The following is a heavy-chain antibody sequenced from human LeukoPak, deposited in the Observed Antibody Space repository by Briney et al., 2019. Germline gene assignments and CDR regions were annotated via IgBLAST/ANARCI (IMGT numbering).Heavy chain of an antibody. D-gene: IGHD3-3*01. Sequence: PGGSLRLSCSASGFTFSSYAMHWVRQAPGKGLEYVSAISSNGGSTYNADSVKGRFTIFRDNSKNTLYLQMSSLRAEDTAVYYCAKGDDFWSAWGQGTLVTVSS. J-gene: IGHJ5*02. V-gene: IGHV3-64D*06. CDR2: ISSNGGST. CDR3: AKGDDFWSA. CDR1: GFTFSSYA.